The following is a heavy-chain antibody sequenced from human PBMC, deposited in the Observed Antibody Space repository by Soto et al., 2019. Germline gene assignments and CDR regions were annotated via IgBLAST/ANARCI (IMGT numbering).Heavy chain of an antibody. D-gene: IGHD1-7*01. V-gene: IGHV4-61*02. CDR2: ITINGNT. J-gene: IGHJ1*01. CDR3: ARETGENWTYEAH. Sequence: SETLSLTCTVSGGSISSSDFSWSWIRQPAGKGLEWIGRITINGNTQKNPSFKSRVTMSIDTSRNHFSLNLQSATAADTALYYCARETGENWTYEAHWGPGTLVTVSS. CDR1: GGSISSSDFS.